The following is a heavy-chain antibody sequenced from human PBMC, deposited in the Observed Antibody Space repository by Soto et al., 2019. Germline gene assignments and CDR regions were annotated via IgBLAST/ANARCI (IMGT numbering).Heavy chain of an antibody. Sequence: QVQLVQSGAEVKKPGASVKVSCKASGYSFTSYGISWVRQAPGQGLEWMGWISAYNGNKKYAQKLQGRVTMTTDTATSPASRELRSLRSDDKAVYYGARDLGQKLVDYGGQGTLVTVS. J-gene: IGHJ4*02. CDR2: ISAYNGNK. CDR1: GYSFTSYG. V-gene: IGHV1-18*01. D-gene: IGHD6-13*01. CDR3: ARDLGQKLVDY.